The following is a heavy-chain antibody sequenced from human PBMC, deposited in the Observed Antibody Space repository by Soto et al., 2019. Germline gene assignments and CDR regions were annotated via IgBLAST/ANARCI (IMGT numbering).Heavy chain of an antibody. CDR1: GFTFSSYA. CDR2: ISGSGGST. D-gene: IGHD3-22*01. V-gene: IGHV3-23*01. Sequence: PGGSLRLSCAASGFTFSSYAMSWVRQAPGKGLEWVSAISGSGGSTYYADSVKGRFTISRDNSKNTLYLQMNSLRAEDTAVYYCAKALTYYYDSSGYPSYYFDYWGQGTQVTVSS. J-gene: IGHJ4*02. CDR3: AKALTYYYDSSGYPSYYFDY.